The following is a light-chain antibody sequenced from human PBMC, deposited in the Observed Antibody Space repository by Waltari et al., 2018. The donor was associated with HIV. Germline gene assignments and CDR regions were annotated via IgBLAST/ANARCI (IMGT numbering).Light chain of an antibody. Sequence: IVLTKSPGALSLSPGERATLSCRASQSVSSSHLAWYQQRPGQAPRLLIYGTSSRATGIPDRFSGSGSGTDFTLTISRLEPEDFAVYYCQQYGSSAPLTFGGGTKVEIK. J-gene: IGKJ4*01. V-gene: IGKV3-20*01. CDR2: GTS. CDR1: QSVSSSH. CDR3: QQYGSSAPLT.